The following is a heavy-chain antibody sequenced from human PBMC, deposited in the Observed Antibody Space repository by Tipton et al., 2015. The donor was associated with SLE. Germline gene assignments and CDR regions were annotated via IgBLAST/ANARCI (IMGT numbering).Heavy chain of an antibody. Sequence: TLSLTCTVSDGSISDTIYYWGWIRQPPGKGLEWLGSVYYDGSTYQNPSLKSRVTMSLDTSKNQFSLKLSSVTAADTAVYYCARESYNLLYYFYYMDVWGKGTTVTVSS. D-gene: IGHD5-24*01. J-gene: IGHJ6*03. V-gene: IGHV4-39*02. CDR3: ARESYNLLYYFYYMDV. CDR2: VYYDGST. CDR1: DGSISDTIYY.